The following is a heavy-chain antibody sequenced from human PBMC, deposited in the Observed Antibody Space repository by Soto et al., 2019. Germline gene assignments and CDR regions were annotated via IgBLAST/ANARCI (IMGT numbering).Heavy chain of an antibody. CDR3: AREASVLIPAAQPSRFDS. J-gene: IGHJ4*02. CDR2: ISPYSGYT. CDR1: GYSFMNYG. Sequence: DSVKVSCKSFGYSFMNYGINWVRQAPGQGLEWVGWISPYSGYTHSAQKFHGRLTLTTDTAASTAYMELRILRSADTALYYCAREASVLIPAAQPSRFDSWGQGTLVNVS. D-gene: IGHD2-2*01. V-gene: IGHV1-18*01.